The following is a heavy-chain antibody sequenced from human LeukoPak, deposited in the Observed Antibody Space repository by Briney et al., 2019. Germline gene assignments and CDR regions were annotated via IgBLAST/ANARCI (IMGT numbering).Heavy chain of an antibody. CDR1: GFTFNRYR. D-gene: IGHD3-22*01. Sequence: GGSLRLSCAASGFTFNRYRMHWVRQAPGKGLEWVAVISYDGRYQFYADSVKGRSTVSRDNSKNTLFLQMNSLRAEDTAVYHCARMMTDFDGSGHDIQRGAFDIWGQGTMVTVS. CDR2: ISYDGRYQ. J-gene: IGHJ3*02. CDR3: ARMMTDFDGSGHDIQRGAFDI. V-gene: IGHV3-30*04.